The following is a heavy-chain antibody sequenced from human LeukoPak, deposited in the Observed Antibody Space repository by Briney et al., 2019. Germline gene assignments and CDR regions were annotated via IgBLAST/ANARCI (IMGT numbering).Heavy chain of an antibody. Sequence: PGGSLRLSCAASGFTFSNAWMSWVRQAPGKGLEWVGRIKSKTDGGTADYAAPVKGRFTISRDDSENTLYLQMNSLKTEDAAVYYCTTDPQRVEDYWGQGTLVTVSS. V-gene: IGHV3-15*01. J-gene: IGHJ4*02. CDR1: GFTFSNAW. D-gene: IGHD2-2*01. CDR2: IKSKTDGGTA. CDR3: TTDPQRVEDY.